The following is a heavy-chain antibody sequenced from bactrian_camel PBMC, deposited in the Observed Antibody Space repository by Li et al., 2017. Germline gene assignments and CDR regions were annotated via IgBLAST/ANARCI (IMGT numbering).Heavy chain of an antibody. CDR2: VASDGRV. J-gene: IGHJ6*01. D-gene: IGHD1*01. V-gene: IGHV3S53*01. Sequence: QVQLVESGGGSVQTGGSLSLSCAASPHDSRDPEMTFSDYCMAWFRREPGKEREGVAAVASDGRVKYAASVEGRFTVSQDSAKNILYLQMNSLKPEDTAMYYCAARSVGWCPLFEHWLGKRAYTPGGYFANWGQGTQVTVS. CDR3: AARSVGWCPLFEHWLGKRAYTPGGYFAN. CDR1: PHDSRDPEMTFSDYC.